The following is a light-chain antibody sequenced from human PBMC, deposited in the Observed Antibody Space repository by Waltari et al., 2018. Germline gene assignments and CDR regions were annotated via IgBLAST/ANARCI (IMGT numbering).Light chain of an antibody. CDR3: ALYMGSGIWV. CDR1: SGSLPTPSY. V-gene: IGLV8-61*01. Sequence: QTVVTQEPSLSVSPGGTVTLTCALSSGSLPTPSYAPCYQQTPGQAPRTLVYKANARSSGVPDRFSGSILGNTAALTITGAQADDESDYYCALYMGSGIWVFGGGTRLTVL. CDR2: KAN. J-gene: IGLJ3*02.